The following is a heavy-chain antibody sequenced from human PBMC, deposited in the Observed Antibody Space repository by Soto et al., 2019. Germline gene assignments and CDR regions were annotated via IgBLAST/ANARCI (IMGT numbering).Heavy chain of an antibody. J-gene: IGHJ6*01. V-gene: IGHV3-21*01. CDR2: ISSSSSYI. CDR1: GFTFSSYS. Sequence: GGSLRLSCAASGFTFSSYSMNWVRQAPGKWMEWVSSISSSSSYIYYADSVKGRFTISRDNAKNSLYLQMNSLRAEDTAVYYCARESAQLGYYCMDVGGQGTTVTVSS. D-gene: IGHD3-16*01. CDR3: ARESAQLGYYCMDV.